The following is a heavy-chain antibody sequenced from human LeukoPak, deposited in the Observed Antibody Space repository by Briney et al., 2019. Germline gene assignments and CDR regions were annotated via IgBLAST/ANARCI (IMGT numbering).Heavy chain of an antibody. J-gene: IGHJ4*02. CDR1: GGSISSYY. CDR3: ARGDYGSLLGAFDY. Sequence: SETLSLTCTVSGGSISSYYWSWIRQPPGKGLEWIGYIYYSGSTSYNPSPKSRVTISVDTSKNQFSLKLSSVTAADTAVYYCARGDYGSLLGAFDYWGQGTLVTVSS. CDR2: IYYSGST. V-gene: IGHV4-59*01. D-gene: IGHD2-15*01.